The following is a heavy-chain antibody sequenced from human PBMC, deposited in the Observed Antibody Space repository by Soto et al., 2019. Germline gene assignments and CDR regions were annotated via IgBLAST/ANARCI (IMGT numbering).Heavy chain of an antibody. V-gene: IGHV3-11*01. CDR2: ISSSGRAV. CDR3: ASHHTSGWLYFDS. J-gene: IGHJ4*02. D-gene: IGHD6-19*01. CDR1: GFTVSGND. Sequence: PGGSLRLSCAASGFTVSGNDLIWIRQAPGKGLEWVSSISSSGRAVYYADSVKGRFTISRDNAKDSLYLQMSSLRAEDTAIYYCASHHTSGWLYFDSWGQGTLVTVSS.